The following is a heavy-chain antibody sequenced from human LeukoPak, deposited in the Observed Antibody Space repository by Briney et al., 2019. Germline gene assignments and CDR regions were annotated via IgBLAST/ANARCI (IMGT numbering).Heavy chain of an antibody. V-gene: IGHV3-23*01. CDR2: ISGSGGST. J-gene: IGHJ4*02. Sequence: PGGSLRLSCAASGFTFSSYAMSWVRQAPGKGLEWVSAISGSGGSTYYADSVKGRFTISRDNSKNTLYLQMNSLRAEDTAVYYCARDGLWFGESYYFDYWGQGTLVTVPS. D-gene: IGHD3-10*01. CDR3: ARDGLWFGESYYFDY. CDR1: GFTFSSYA.